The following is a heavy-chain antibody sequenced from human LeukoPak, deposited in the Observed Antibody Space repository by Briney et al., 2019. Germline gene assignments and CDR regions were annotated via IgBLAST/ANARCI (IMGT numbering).Heavy chain of an antibody. CDR3: AVLHYNAMDV. J-gene: IGHJ6*02. CDR1: GFTFSSSW. Sequence: GGSLRLSCAASGFTFSSSWMHWVRQAPEKGLVWVSRINSDGSSTSYADSVKGRFTISRDNAKNSLYLQMNSLRGEDAALYYCAVLHYNAMDVWGQGTTVTVSS. CDR2: INSDGSST. V-gene: IGHV3-74*01. D-gene: IGHD2-8*01.